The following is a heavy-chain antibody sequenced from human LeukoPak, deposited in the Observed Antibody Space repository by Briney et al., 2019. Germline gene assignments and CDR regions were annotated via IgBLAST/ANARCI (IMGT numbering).Heavy chain of an antibody. Sequence: GGSLRLSCAASGFTFSNVCMTWVRQAPGKGLEWVSLIYGDGSTYYADSVKGRFTISRDNSKNTLYLQMNSLRADDTAVYYCARERICYGSGRDLTDARLYYYYGMDVWGRGTTVTVSS. D-gene: IGHD3-10*01. J-gene: IGHJ6*02. CDR1: GFTFSNVC. CDR3: ARERICYGSGRDLTDARLYYYYGMDV. CDR2: IYGDGST. V-gene: IGHV3-53*01.